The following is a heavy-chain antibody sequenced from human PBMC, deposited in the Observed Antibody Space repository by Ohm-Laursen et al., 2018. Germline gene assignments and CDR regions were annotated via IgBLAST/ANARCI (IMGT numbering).Heavy chain of an antibody. Sequence: SLRLSCSASGISFANECMSWARQAPGKGLERVGHIKSKIHGGTADYAAPVKGRFTISRDDSKDTVYLQMSSLKIEDTAVYYCTTGITSWGQGTLVTVSS. CDR3: TTGITS. CDR1: GISFANEC. J-gene: IGHJ5*02. V-gene: IGHV3-15*01. CDR2: IKSKIHGGTA.